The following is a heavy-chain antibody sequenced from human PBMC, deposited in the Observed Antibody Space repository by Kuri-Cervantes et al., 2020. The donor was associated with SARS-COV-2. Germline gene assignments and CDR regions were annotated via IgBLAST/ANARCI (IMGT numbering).Heavy chain of an antibody. CDR1: GFTFSSYA. CDR2: ISYDGSNK. V-gene: IGHV3-30*04. CDR3: AKALRIVVVPAALGFDYYYGMDV. D-gene: IGHD2-2*01. Sequence: GGSLRLSCAASGFTFSSYAMHWVRQAPGKGLEWVAVISYDGSNKYYADSVKGRFTISRDNSKNTLYLQMNSLRAEDTAVYYCAKALRIVVVPAALGFDYYYGMDVWGQGTTVIVSS. J-gene: IGHJ6*02.